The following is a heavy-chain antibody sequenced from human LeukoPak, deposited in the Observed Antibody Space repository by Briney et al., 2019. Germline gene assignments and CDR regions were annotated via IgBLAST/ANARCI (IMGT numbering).Heavy chain of an antibody. D-gene: IGHD3-16*02. Sequence: ASVKVSCKASGYTFTSYYMHWVRQAPGQGLEWMGIINPSGGSTSYAQKFQGRVTVTRDTSTSTVYMELSSLRSEDTAVYYCASAGVWGSYRYTYFDYWGQGTLVTVSS. CDR3: ASAGVWGSYRYTYFDY. CDR2: INPSGGST. J-gene: IGHJ4*02. V-gene: IGHV1-46*01. CDR1: GYTFTSYY.